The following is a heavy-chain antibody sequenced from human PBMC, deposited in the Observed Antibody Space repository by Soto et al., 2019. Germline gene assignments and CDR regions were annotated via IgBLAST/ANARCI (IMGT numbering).Heavy chain of an antibody. CDR3: ARAYCSSTSCYTTYYGMDV. CDR1: GGSISSSNW. J-gene: IGHJ6*02. Sequence: SETLSLTCAVPGGSISSSNWWSWVRQPPGKGLEWIGEIYHSGSTNYNPSLKSRVTISVDKSKNQFSLKLSSVTAADTAVYYCARAYCSSTSCYTTYYGMDVWGQGTTVTVSS. D-gene: IGHD2-2*02. CDR2: IYHSGST. V-gene: IGHV4-4*02.